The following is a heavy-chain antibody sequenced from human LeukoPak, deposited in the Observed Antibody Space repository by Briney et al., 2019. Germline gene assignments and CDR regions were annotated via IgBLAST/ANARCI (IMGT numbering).Heavy chain of an antibody. V-gene: IGHV1-2*02. Sequence: ASVKVSCKASGYIFTGYYMHWVRQAPGQGLEWMGWINPNSGGTNYAQKFQGRVTMTRDTSISTAYMELSRLRSDDTAVYYCARGPFLGYYYDSSGYIYCFDYWGQGTLITVSS. CDR1: GYIFTGYY. CDR3: ARGPFLGYYYDSSGYIYCFDY. D-gene: IGHD3-22*01. CDR2: INPNSGGT. J-gene: IGHJ4*02.